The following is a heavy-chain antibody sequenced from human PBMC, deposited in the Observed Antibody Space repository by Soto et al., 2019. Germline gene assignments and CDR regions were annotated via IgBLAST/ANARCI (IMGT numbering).Heavy chain of an antibody. J-gene: IGHJ4*02. CDR3: ARATYCGGDCYFFDY. D-gene: IGHD2-21*02. CDR2: INPSGDST. Sequence: QVVQSGAEVKKPGASVKISCKASGNTFTIYYIHWVRQAPGQGLEWMGIINPSGDSTSYAQKFQGRVTMTRDTSTSTVYMDLSRLRSEDTAVYYCARATYCGGDCYFFDYWGQGTLVTVSS. CDR1: GNTFTIYY. V-gene: IGHV1-46*01.